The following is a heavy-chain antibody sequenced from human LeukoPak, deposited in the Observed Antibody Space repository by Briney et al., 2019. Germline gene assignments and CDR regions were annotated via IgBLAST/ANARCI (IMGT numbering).Heavy chain of an antibody. CDR2: IIPIFGTA. J-gene: IGHJ4*02. Sequence: GASVKVSCKASGGTFSSYAISWVRQAPGQGLEWMGGIIPIFGTANYAQKFQGRVTITADKSTSTAYMELSSLRSEDTAVYYCASPEGYSYGTFDYWGQGTLVTVSS. D-gene: IGHD5-18*01. CDR3: ASPEGYSYGTFDY. V-gene: IGHV1-69*06. CDR1: GGTFSSYA.